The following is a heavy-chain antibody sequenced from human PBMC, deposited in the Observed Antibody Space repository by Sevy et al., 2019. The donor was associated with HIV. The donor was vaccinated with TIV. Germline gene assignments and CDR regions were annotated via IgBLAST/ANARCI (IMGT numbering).Heavy chain of an antibody. D-gene: IGHD3-22*01. J-gene: IGHJ4*02. CDR1: GFTFSNYA. CDR2: IWSDGAYQ. Sequence: GGSLRLSCAATGFTFSNYAMHWVRQAPGKGMEWVAIIWSDGAYQYHGDSVKGGLTISRDNSKNPLYLHMNNVRVEDTAVYYCARGGYYYDNAAYYALDSWGQGTLVTVSS. V-gene: IGHV3-33*01. CDR3: ARGGYYYDNAAYYALDS.